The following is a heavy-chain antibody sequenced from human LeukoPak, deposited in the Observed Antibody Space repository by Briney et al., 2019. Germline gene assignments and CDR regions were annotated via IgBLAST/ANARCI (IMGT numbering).Heavy chain of an antibody. CDR2: ISYDGSNK. J-gene: IGHJ4*02. V-gene: IGHV3-30*19. CDR3: ARDGSYCSSTSCSSRGFYYFDY. CDR1: GFTFSSYG. Sequence: GGSLRLSCAASGFTFSSYGMHWVRQAPGKGLEGVAVISYDGSNKYYADSVKGRFTISRHNSKNTLYLQMNSLRAEDTAVYYCARDGSYCSSTSCSSRGFYYFDYWGQGTLVTVSS. D-gene: IGHD2-2*01.